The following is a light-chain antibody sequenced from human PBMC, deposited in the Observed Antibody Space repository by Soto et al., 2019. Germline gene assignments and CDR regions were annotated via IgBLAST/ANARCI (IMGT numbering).Light chain of an antibody. CDR1: QSVSSSY. CDR3: QHYNSYSEA. V-gene: IGKV3-20*01. CDR2: CAS. Sequence: EIVLTQSPGTLSLSRGERATLSCRASQSVSSSYLAWYQQKPGRAPRXLIYCASTRATGIPARFSGSGSGTEFTLTISSLQPDDFATYYCQHYNSYSEAFGQGTKVDNK. J-gene: IGKJ1*01.